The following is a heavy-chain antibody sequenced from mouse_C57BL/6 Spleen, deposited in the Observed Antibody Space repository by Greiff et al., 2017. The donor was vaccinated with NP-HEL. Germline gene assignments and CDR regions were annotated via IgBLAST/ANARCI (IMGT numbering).Heavy chain of an antibody. Sequence: EVMLVESGGGLVKPGGSLKLSCAASGFTFSDYGMHWVRQAPEKGLEWVAYISSGSSTIYYADTVKGRFTISRDNAKNTLFLQMTSLRSEDTAMYYCASDYGDYAMDYWGQGTSVTVSS. J-gene: IGHJ4*01. V-gene: IGHV5-17*01. D-gene: IGHD2-4*01. CDR3: ASDYGDYAMDY. CDR1: GFTFSDYG. CDR2: ISSGSSTI.